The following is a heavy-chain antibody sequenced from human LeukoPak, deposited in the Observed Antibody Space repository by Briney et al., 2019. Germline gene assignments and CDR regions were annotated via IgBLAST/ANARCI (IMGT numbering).Heavy chain of an antibody. CDR1: GGSISSSSYY. CDR3: ARDLYLRSSPYYYDSSGYRAFDP. V-gene: IGHV4-39*07. Sequence: SETLSLTCTVSGGSISSSSYYWGWIRQPPGKGLEWIGSIYYSGSTYYNPSLKSRVTISVDTSKNQFSLKLSSVTAADTAVYYCARDLYLRSSPYYYDSSGYRAFDPWGQGTLVTVSS. CDR2: IYYSGST. J-gene: IGHJ5*02. D-gene: IGHD3-22*01.